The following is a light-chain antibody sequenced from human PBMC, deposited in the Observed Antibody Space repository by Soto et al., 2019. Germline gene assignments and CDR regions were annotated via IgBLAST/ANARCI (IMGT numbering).Light chain of an antibody. J-gene: IGLJ2*01. CDR2: DSN. V-gene: IGLV1-51*01. Sequence: QSVLTQPPSVSAAPGQKVTISCSGSSSNIGNNYVSWYQQLPGTAPKLLIYDSNKRPSGIPDRFSGSKSGTSATLGITGLQTGDEADYYCGTWDSTLGAGGVFGGGTKLTVL. CDR3: GTWDSTLGAGGV. CDR1: SSNIGNNY.